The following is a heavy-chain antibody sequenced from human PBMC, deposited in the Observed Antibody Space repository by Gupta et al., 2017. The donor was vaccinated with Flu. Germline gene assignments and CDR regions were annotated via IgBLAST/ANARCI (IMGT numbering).Heavy chain of an antibody. CDR1: GFIFSNFA. CDR2: IWNDGVNK. Sequence: QVQLVESGGGVVQPGRSLRLSCAASGFIFSNFAMHWVRQAPGKGLEWVAAIWNDGVNKYYADSVKGRFTISRDLDTVFLQMNSLRFEDTAMYYCAREASELATAFDSWGQGTLVTVSS. CDR3: AREASELATAFDS. V-gene: IGHV3-33*01. D-gene: IGHD5-24*01. J-gene: IGHJ4*02.